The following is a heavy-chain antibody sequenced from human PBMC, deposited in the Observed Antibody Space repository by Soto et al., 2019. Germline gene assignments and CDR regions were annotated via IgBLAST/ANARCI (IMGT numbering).Heavy chain of an antibody. V-gene: IGHV4-59*01. Sequence: PSETLPLTCAVSEDSISSGCCIWIRQPPGKGLESIGYLYYGRSANYNPSLKSRVTLSVDTSTNQCSLTLSSMTAADTAVYYSALRSMALVPEYWGQGTLVTVSS. CDR1: EDSISSGC. J-gene: IGHJ4*02. D-gene: IGHD3-3*02. CDR2: LYYGRSA. CDR3: ALRSMALVPEY.